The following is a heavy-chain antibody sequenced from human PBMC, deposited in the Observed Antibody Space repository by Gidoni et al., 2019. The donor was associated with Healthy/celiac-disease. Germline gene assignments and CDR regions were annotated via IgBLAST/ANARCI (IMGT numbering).Heavy chain of an antibody. CDR1: GFTFSSYW. Sequence: EVQLVESGGGLVQPGGSLRLSCAASGFTFSSYWMSWVRQAPGKGLEWVANIKQDGSEKYYVDSVKGRFTISRDNAKNSLYLQMNSLRAEDTAVYYCARVDTVTTYNYYYYMDVWGKGTTVTVSS. CDR2: IKQDGSEK. CDR3: ARVDTVTTYNYYYYMDV. V-gene: IGHV3-7*03. J-gene: IGHJ6*03. D-gene: IGHD4-4*01.